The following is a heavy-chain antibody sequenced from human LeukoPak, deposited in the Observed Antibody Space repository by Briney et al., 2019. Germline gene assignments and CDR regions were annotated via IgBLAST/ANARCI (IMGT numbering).Heavy chain of an antibody. CDR3: ARDGFYCGGDCYFDY. CDR1: GFTFSSYG. J-gene: IGHJ4*02. Sequence: PGGSLRLSCAASGFTFSSYGMHWVRQAPGKGLEWVAFIRYDGSNKYYADSVKGRFTISRDNSKNTLYLQMNSLRAEDTAVYYCARDGFYCGGDCYFDYWGQGTLVTVSS. CDR2: IRYDGSNK. D-gene: IGHD2-21*02. V-gene: IGHV3-30*02.